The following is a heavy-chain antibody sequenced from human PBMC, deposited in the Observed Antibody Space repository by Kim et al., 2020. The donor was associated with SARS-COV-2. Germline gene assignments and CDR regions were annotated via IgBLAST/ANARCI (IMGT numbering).Heavy chain of an antibody. J-gene: IGHJ4*02. Sequence: GGSLRLSCAASGFTFSSYGMHWVRQAPGKGLEWVAVISYDGSNKYYADSVKGRFTISRDNSKNTLYLQMNSLRAEDTAVYYCAKDRTGYSSGCWLWGQGTLVTVSS. CDR1: GFTFSSYG. V-gene: IGHV3-30*18. CDR2: ISYDGSNK. D-gene: IGHD6-19*01. CDR3: AKDRTGYSSGCWL.